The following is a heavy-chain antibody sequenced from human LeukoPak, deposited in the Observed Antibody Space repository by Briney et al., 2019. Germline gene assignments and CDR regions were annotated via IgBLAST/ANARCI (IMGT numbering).Heavy chain of an antibody. D-gene: IGHD2-2*01. J-gene: IGHJ1*01. CDR3: ARIWRCSSTSCYGFQH. CDR1: GYTFTGYY. Sequence: ASVKVSCKASGYTFTGYYMHWVRQAPGQGLEWMGWINPNSGGTNYAQKFQGRVTMSRDTSISTAYMELSRLRSDDTAVYYCARIWRCSSTSCYGFQHWGQGTLVTVSS. V-gene: IGHV1-2*02. CDR2: INPNSGGT.